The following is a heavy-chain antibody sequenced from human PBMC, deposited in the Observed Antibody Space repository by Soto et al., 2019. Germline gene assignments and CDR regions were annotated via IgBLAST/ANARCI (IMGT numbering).Heavy chain of an antibody. Sequence: QVQLQESGPGLVEPSGTLSLTCAVSGGSISSDNWWTWVRQPPGEGLEWIGEIHPNGRTNYKTSIKSRIRISVDKSENPFSLWLTSVTAADTALYYCATRYCIHTTCYVYWGQGTLVTVSS. CDR2: IHPNGRT. V-gene: IGHV4-4*02. D-gene: IGHD2-2*01. CDR3: ATRYCIHTTCYVY. J-gene: IGHJ4*02. CDR1: GGSISSDNW.